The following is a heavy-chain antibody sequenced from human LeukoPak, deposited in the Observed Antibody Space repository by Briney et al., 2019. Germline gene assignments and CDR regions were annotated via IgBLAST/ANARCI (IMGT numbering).Heavy chain of an antibody. J-gene: IGHJ4*02. D-gene: IGHD2-2*01. Sequence: PGGSLRLSCAASGFTFSSYGMPWVRQAPGKGLEWVAVISYDGSNKYYADSVKGRSTISRDNSKNTLYLQMNSLRAEDTAVYYCAGDARRYCSSTSCSIFDYWGQGTLVTVSS. CDR3: AGDARRYCSSTSCSIFDY. V-gene: IGHV3-30*03. CDR2: ISYDGSNK. CDR1: GFTFSSYG.